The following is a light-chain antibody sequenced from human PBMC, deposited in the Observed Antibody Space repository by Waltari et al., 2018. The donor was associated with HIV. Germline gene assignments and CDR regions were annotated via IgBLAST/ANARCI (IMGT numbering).Light chain of an antibody. Sequence: SYELTQPPSVSVSPGQTASIPCLGDQLGDKFVCWYQQRPGQPPVLVMYQDSKRPSGIPERFSGSNSGNTATLTITGTQSMDEADYYCQAWDRSVVFGGGTKLTVL. CDR2: QDS. V-gene: IGLV3-1*01. CDR1: QLGDKF. CDR3: QAWDRSVV. J-gene: IGLJ2*01.